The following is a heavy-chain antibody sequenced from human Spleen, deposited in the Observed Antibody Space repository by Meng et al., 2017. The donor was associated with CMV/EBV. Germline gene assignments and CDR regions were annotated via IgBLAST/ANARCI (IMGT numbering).Heavy chain of an antibody. CDR3: ARGVTWPWGFGVVMSGMDV. Sequence: GESLKISCAASGFTFSSYSMNWVRQAPGKGLEWVSAISGSGDSTYYADSVKGRFTISRHNSKNTLYLQIDSLRAEDTAVYYCARGVTWPWGFGVVMSGMDVWGQGTTVTVSS. J-gene: IGHJ6*02. CDR1: GFTFSSYS. CDR2: ISGSGDST. V-gene: IGHV3-23*01. D-gene: IGHD3-3*01.